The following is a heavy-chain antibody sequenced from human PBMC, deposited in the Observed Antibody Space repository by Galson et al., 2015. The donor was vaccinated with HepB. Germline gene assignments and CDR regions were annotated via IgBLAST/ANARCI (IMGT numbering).Heavy chain of an antibody. Sequence: SLRLSCAASGFTFSSYGMHWVRQAPGKGLEWVAVIWYDGSNKYYADSVKGRFTISRDNSKNTLYLQMNSLRAEDTAVYYCAREGETTGVDYWGQGTLVTVSS. J-gene: IGHJ4*02. CDR3: AREGETTGVDY. D-gene: IGHD4-17*01. CDR1: GFTFSSYG. CDR2: IWYDGSNK. V-gene: IGHV3-33*01.